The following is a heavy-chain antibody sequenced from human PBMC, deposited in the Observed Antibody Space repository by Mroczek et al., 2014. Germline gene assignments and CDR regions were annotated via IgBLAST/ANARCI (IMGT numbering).Heavy chain of an antibody. D-gene: IGHD1-14*01. Sequence: QVQLQQWGAGLLKPSETLSLTCAVYGGSFSGYYWSWIRQPPGKGLEWIGEINHSGSTNYNPSLKSRVTISVDTSKNQFSLKLSSVTAADTAVYYCARRPEPIYYYYYGMDVWGQGTTVTVSS. CDR1: GGSFSGYY. CDR2: INHSGST. V-gene: IGHV4-34*01. CDR3: ARRPEPIYYYYYGMDV. J-gene: IGHJ6*02.